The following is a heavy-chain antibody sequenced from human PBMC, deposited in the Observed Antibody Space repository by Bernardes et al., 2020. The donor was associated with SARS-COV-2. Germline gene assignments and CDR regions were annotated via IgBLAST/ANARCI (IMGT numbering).Heavy chain of an antibody. J-gene: IGHJ4*02. CDR1: GGSFSGYY. CDR2: INHSGST. D-gene: IGHD3-16*02. Sequence: LSLTCAVYGGSFSGYYWSWIRQPPGKGLEWIGEINHSGSTNYNPSLKSRVTISVDTSKNQFSLKLSSVTAADTAVYYCARGPRLYDYVWGSYRYNFDYWGQGTLVTVSS. V-gene: IGHV4-34*01. CDR3: ARGPRLYDYVWGSYRYNFDY.